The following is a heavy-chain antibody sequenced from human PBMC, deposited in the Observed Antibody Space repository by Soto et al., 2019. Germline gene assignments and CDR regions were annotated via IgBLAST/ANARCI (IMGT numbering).Heavy chain of an antibody. CDR3: ARESSTSPFDP. Sequence: GGSLRLSCAASGFTFSSYGMHWVRQAPGKGLEWVAVIWYDGSNKYYADSVKGRFTISRDNSKNTLYLQINSLRAEDTAVYYCARESSTSPFDPWGQGTLVTVSS. V-gene: IGHV3-33*01. D-gene: IGHD2-2*01. CDR1: GFTFSSYG. J-gene: IGHJ5*02. CDR2: IWYDGSNK.